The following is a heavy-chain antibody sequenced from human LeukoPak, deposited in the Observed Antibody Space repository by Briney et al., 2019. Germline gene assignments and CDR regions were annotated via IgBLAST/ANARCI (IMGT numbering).Heavy chain of an antibody. V-gene: IGHV3-23*01. D-gene: IGHD5-18*01. CDR2: ISGSGGST. J-gene: IGHJ4*02. CDR3: AKRIQSAMATGY. CDR1: GFTFSSYA. Sequence: GGSLRLSCAASGFTFSSYAMSWVRQAPGKGLEWVSAISGSGGSTYYAGSVKGGLTISRDNEKNTLYLQINSLRAEDTAVYYCAKRIQSAMATGYWGQGTLLTVSS.